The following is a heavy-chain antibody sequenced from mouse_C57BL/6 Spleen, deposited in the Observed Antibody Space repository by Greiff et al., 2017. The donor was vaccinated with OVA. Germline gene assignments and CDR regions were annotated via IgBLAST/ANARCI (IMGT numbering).Heavy chain of an antibody. V-gene: IGHV1-18*01. J-gene: IGHJ3*01. D-gene: IGHD2-5*01. CDR2: INPNTGGT. CDR1: GYTFTDYN. Sequence: VQLQQSGPELVKPGASVKIPCKASGYTFTDYNMDWVKQSHGKSLEWIGDINPNTGGTIYNQKFKGKATLTVDKSSSTAYMELRSLTSEDTAVYYCARGDYSNYLAWFAYWGQGTLVTVSA. CDR3: ARGDYSNYLAWFAY.